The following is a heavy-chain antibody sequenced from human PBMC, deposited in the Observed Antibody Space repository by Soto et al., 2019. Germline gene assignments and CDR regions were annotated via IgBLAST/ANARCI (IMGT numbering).Heavy chain of an antibody. CDR3: AVGYYDFWSGYTPLTYYLDS. Sequence: SQTLALTCAISGDSVSSNSAAWNWIRQSPSRGLEWLGRTYYRSKWYNDYAVSVKSRITINPDTSKNQFSLQLNSVTPEDTAVYYCAVGYYDFWSGYTPLTYYLDSGGRGPLVPVSS. V-gene: IGHV6-1*01. CDR1: GDSVSSNSAA. D-gene: IGHD3-3*01. J-gene: IGHJ4*02. CDR2: TYYRSKWYN.